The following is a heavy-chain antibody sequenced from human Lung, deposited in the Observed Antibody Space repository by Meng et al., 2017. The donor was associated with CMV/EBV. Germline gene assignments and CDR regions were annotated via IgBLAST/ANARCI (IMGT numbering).Heavy chain of an antibody. Sequence: SETXSLTCTVSGASISTSYWSWIRQPPGKGPEWIGYIYYTGSTNYNPSLKSRVTISLDTSKNQFSLKLSSVTAADTAVYYCARGYYDSSGSSNTFDIWVQGTXVTVSS. CDR2: IYYTGST. CDR1: GASISTSY. CDR3: ARGYYDSSGSSNTFDI. J-gene: IGHJ3*02. V-gene: IGHV4-59*01. D-gene: IGHD3-22*01.